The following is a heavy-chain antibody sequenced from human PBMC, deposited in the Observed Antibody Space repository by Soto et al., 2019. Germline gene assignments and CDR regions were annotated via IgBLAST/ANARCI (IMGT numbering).Heavy chain of an antibody. D-gene: IGHD1-26*01. J-gene: IGHJ4*02. V-gene: IGHV1-46*01. CDR1: GYSFTSYY. CDR2: INPSGDGT. CDR3: TRSYSGGAGVDF. Sequence: QVQLVQSGAEVRKPGASVKVSCRASGYSFTSYYMHWVRQAPGQGLEWVEIINPSGDGTTYTQKFQGRATVYRDTSTSTVYLELSSLTSEDAAVYYCTRSYSGGAGVDFWGQGTLVTVSS.